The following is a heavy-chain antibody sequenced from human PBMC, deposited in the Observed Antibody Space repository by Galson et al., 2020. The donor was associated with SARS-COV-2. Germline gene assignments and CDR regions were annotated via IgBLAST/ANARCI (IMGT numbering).Heavy chain of an antibody. Sequence: ASVKVSCKASGYTFKTYGISWVRQAPGQGLEWMGWISPYNGNTNYAQKFQGRVTMTTDTSTSTAYMEVNSLRSDDTAVYYCARERTSFDPLEYWGQGTLVTVSS. V-gene: IGHV1-18*04. CDR3: ARERTSFDPLEY. CDR1: GYTFKTYG. J-gene: IGHJ4*02. CDR2: ISPYNGNT. D-gene: IGHD3-9*01.